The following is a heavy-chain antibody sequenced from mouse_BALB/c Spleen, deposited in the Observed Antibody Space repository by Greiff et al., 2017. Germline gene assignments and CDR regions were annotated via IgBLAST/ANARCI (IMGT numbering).Heavy chain of an antibody. CDR3: ARMSYYGNNYFDY. Sequence: VQGVESGPGLVQPSQSLSITCTVSGFSLTSYGVHWVRQSPGKGLEWLGVIWSGGSTDYNAAFISRLSISKDNSKSQVFFKMNSLQANDTAIYYCARMSYYGNNYFDYWGQGTTLTVSS. D-gene: IGHD2-1*01. J-gene: IGHJ2*01. V-gene: IGHV2-2*02. CDR1: GFSLTSYG. CDR2: IWSGGST.